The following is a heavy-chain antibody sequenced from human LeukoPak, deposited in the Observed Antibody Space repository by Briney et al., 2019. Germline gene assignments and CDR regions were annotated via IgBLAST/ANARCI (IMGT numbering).Heavy chain of an antibody. CDR1: GGSISNYY. CDR2: IFYSGST. D-gene: IGHD3-10*01. V-gene: IGHV4-59*12. CDR3: ARGAPWGFAYYGSGSSLYYFDY. J-gene: IGHJ4*02. Sequence: SETLSLTCTVSGGSISNYYWSWIRQPPGKGLEWIGYIFYSGSTNYNPSLKSRVTISVDTSKNQFSLKLSSVTAAGTAVYYCARGAPWGFAYYGSGSSLYYFDYWGQGTLVTVSS.